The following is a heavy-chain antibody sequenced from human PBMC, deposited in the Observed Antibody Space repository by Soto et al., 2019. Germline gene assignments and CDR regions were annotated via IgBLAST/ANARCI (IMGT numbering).Heavy chain of an antibody. D-gene: IGHD5-12*01. CDR1: GFTLSSYA. J-gene: IGHJ4*02. CDR3: ARGNTLDQWLRFVF. V-gene: IGHV3-23*01. CDR2: VSGAGGAS. Sequence: EVQLLESGGGLVQPGGSLGLSCTASGFTLSSYAMTWVRQAPGKGLEWVSTVSGAGGASYYADSVKGRYGISRDNSKNTLYLQMNSLRPEDTAVYYCARGNTLDQWLRFVFWGQGTLVTVSS.